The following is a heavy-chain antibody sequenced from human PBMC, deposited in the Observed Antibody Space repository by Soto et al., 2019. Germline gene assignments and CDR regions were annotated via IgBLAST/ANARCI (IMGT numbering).Heavy chain of an antibody. V-gene: IGHV1-18*04. J-gene: IGHJ4*02. CDR3: ARDHPRYYYGSGSQFDY. CDR1: CYTFTSYG. Sequence: ASVNVSCKASCYTFTSYGISWVRQAPGQGLEWMGWISAYNGNTNYAQKLQGRVTMTTDTSTSTAYMELRSLRSDDTAVYYCARDHPRYYYGSGSQFDYWGQGTLVTVSS. D-gene: IGHD3-10*01. CDR2: ISAYNGNT.